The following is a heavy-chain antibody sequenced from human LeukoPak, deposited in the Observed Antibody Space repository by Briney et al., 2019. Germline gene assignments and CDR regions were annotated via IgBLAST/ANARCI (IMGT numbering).Heavy chain of an antibody. Sequence: SETLSLTCTVSGGSISSYYWSWIRQPPGKGLEWIGYIYTSGSTDYNPSLKSRVTISVDTSKNQFSLKLSSVTAADTAVYYCARQTYYYDSSSFGPHYYFDYWGQGTLVTVSS. CDR1: GGSISSYY. J-gene: IGHJ4*02. D-gene: IGHD3-22*01. V-gene: IGHV4-4*09. CDR3: ARQTYYYDSSSFGPHYYFDY. CDR2: IYTSGST.